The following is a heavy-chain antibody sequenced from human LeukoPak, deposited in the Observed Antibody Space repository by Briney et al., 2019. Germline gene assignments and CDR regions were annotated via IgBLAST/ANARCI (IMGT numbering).Heavy chain of an antibody. Sequence: SETLSLTCAVYGGSFSGYYWSWIRQPPGKGLEWIGEINHSGSTNYNPSLKSRVSISVDTSKNQFSLKLSSVTAADTAVYYCARQGPGYGSGSYYYWGQGTLVTVSS. CDR2: INHSGST. CDR3: ARQGPGYGSGSYYY. V-gene: IGHV4-34*01. J-gene: IGHJ4*02. D-gene: IGHD3-10*01. CDR1: GGSFSGYY.